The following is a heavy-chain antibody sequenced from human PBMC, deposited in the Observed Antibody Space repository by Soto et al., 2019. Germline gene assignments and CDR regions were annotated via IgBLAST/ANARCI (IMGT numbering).Heavy chain of an antibody. CDR2: ISANNGST. V-gene: IGHV1-18*04. J-gene: IGHJ4*02. Sequence: ASVKVSCKASGYTFTSYYMHWVRQAPGQGLEWMGMISANNGSTSYAQKLQGRVTMTTDTSTSTAYMELRSLRSDDTAVYYCAREGPTVTTRYDYWGQGTLVTVSS. D-gene: IGHD4-17*01. CDR1: GYTFTSYY. CDR3: AREGPTVTTRYDY.